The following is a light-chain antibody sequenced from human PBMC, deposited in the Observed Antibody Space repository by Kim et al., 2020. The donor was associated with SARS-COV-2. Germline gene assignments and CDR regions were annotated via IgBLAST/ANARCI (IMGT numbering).Light chain of an antibody. CDR2: YDS. CDR3: QVWDSSSDLWV. V-gene: IGLV3-21*04. Sequence: SYELTQPPSVSVAPGKTARITCGGNNIGSNSVHWYQQKPGQAPVLVIYYDSDRPSGIPERFSGSNSGNTAALTISRVEAGDEADYYCQVWDSSSDLWVFGGGTQLTVL. J-gene: IGLJ3*02. CDR1: NIGSNS.